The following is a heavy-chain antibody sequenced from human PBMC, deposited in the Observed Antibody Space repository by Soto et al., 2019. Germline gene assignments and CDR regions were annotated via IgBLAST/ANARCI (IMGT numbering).Heavy chain of an antibody. CDR2: IYSGGNT. V-gene: IGHV3-66*01. CDR3: ARDAPPYSSNWPDYLYYGLDV. Sequence: EVQLVESGGGLVQPGGSLRLSCAASGFTVSSNYMSWVRQAPGKGLEWVSIIYSGGNTYYADSVKGRFTVSRDNSKNTLYLQMNSLRAEDTAVYYCARDAPPYSSNWPDYLYYGLDVWGQGTTVTVSS. J-gene: IGHJ6*02. CDR1: GFTVSSNY. D-gene: IGHD6-13*01.